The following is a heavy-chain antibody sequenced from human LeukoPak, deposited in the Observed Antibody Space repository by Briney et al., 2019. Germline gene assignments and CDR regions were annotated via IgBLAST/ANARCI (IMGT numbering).Heavy chain of an antibody. CDR1: GYSISSGYY. J-gene: IGHJ4*02. D-gene: IGHD6-19*01. Sequence: SETLSLTCTVSGYSISSGYYWGWIRQPPGKGLEWIGSIYHSGSTYYNPSLKSRVTISVDTSKNQFSLKLSSVTAADTAVYYCAREGYSSGWSDYWGQGTLVTVSS. V-gene: IGHV4-38-2*02. CDR2: IYHSGST. CDR3: AREGYSSGWSDY.